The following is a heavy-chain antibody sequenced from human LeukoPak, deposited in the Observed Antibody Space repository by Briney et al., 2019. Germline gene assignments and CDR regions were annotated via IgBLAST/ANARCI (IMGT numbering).Heavy chain of an antibody. CDR3: ARVFWSGWAFYFDY. CDR1: GFTFSIYC. Sequence: GGSLRLSCAASGFTFSIYCMSWVPHAPGKGREWVDNIKQDGSEKYYVDSVKGGFTISRDNAKNSLYLQMNSLRAENTGVYYCARVFWSGWAFYFDYWGQGTLVTVSS. D-gene: IGHD3-3*01. V-gene: IGHV3-7*01. CDR2: IKQDGSEK. J-gene: IGHJ4*02.